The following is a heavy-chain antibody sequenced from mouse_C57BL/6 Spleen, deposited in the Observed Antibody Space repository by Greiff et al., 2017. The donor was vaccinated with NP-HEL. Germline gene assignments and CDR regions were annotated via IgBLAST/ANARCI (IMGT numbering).Heavy chain of an antibody. CDR3: ARCGYYAWFAY. V-gene: IGHV1-81*01. CDR2: IYPIRFHT. CDR1: GYTFPRSG. J-gene: IGHJ3*01. Sequence: VQLQASGADLARPGASVKLSCKASGYTFPRSGLSLLPPRTGQVLELICEIYPIRFHTYYNEKFKGKATLTADKSSSTAYMELRSLTSEDSAVYFCARCGYYAWFAYWGQGTLVTVSA. D-gene: IGHD2-3*01.